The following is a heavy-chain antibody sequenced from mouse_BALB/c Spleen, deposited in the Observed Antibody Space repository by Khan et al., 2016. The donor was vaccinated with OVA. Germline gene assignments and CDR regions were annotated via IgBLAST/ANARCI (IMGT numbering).Heavy chain of an antibody. Sequence: QVQLKESGPGLVAPSQSLSITCTVSGFSLTSYGVHWVRQPPGQGLEWLIVIWSDGASTYNSPLNSRLSIITENSNSHVFLKMNSLHTDDTAMYTCARGNFYAMDYWGQGTSVTVSS. CDR3: ARGNFYAMDY. V-gene: IGHV2-6*02. J-gene: IGHJ4*01. CDR1: GFSLTSYG. CDR2: IWSDGAS. D-gene: IGHD2-1*01.